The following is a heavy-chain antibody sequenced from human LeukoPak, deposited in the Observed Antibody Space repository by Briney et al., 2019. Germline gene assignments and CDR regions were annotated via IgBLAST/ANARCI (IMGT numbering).Heavy chain of an antibody. CDR2: INPNSGGT. J-gene: IGHJ5*02. V-gene: IGHV1-2*02. CDR1: GYTFTGYY. Sequence: ASVKVSCKASGYTFTGYYIHWVRQAPGQGLEWMGWINPNSGGTHYAQSFQGRVTMTRDTSSSTAHMELSRLSSDDTAVYYCARGDCSVSGCHGGNWFDPWGQGTLVTVSS. CDR3: ARGDCSVSGCHGGNWFDP. D-gene: IGHD2-15*01.